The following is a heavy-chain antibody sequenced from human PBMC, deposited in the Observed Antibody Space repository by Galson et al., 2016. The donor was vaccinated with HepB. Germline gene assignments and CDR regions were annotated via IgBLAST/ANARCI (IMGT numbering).Heavy chain of an antibody. CDR3: ATGGRAAAGLDAFDI. D-gene: IGHD6-13*01. Sequence: SAKVSCKVAEYTLTDLSMHWVRQAPGKGLEWMGGFDPEDGETIYAQKFQGRVTMTEDTSTDTAYMELSSMRSEDTAGYYSATGGRAAAGLDAFDIRGQGTMVTVSS. V-gene: IGHV1-24*01. CDR2: FDPEDGET. CDR1: EYTLTDLS. J-gene: IGHJ3*02.